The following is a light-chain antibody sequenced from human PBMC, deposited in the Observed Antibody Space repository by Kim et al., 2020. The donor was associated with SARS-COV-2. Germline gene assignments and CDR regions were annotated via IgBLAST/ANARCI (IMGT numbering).Light chain of an antibody. CDR3: SSYTSSSTRV. CDR2: DVS. J-gene: IGLJ3*02. V-gene: IGLV2-14*03. CDR1: SSDVGGYNY. Sequence: GQSFTISCTVTSSDVGGYNYVSWYQQHPGKAPKLMIYDVSNRPSGVSNRFSGSKSGNTASLTISGLQAEDEADYYCSSYTSSSTRVFGGGTQLTVL.